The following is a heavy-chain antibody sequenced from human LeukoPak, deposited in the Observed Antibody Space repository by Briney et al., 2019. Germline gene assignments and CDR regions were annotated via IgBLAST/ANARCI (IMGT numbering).Heavy chain of an antibody. CDR1: GFTFSSYS. V-gene: IGHV3-21*04. J-gene: IGHJ4*02. Sequence: GSLRLSCAASGFTFSSYSMNWVRQAPGKGLEWVSSISSSSSYIYYADSVKGRFTISRDNAKNSLYLQMNSLRAEDTALYYCASAAFGSGWADYWGQGTLVTVSS. CDR2: ISSSSSYI. D-gene: IGHD6-25*01. CDR3: ASAAFGSGWADY.